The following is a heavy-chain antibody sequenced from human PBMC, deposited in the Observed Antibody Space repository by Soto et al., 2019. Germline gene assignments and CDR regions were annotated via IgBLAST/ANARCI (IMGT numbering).Heavy chain of an antibody. V-gene: IGHV4-39*07. D-gene: IGHD3-10*01. CDR1: GGSISSSSYY. CDR2: IYYSGST. Sequence: SETLSLTCTVSGGSISSSSYYWGWIRQPPGKGLEWIGSIYYSGSTYYNPSLKSRVTISVDRSKNQFSLKLSSVTAADTAVYYCARAAAESKGKKYYFDYWGQGTLVTVSS. CDR3: ARAAAESKGKKYYFDY. J-gene: IGHJ4*02.